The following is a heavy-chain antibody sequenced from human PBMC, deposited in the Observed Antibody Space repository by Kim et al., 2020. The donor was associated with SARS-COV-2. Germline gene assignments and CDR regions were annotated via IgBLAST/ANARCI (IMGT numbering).Heavy chain of an antibody. J-gene: IGHJ4*02. CDR1: GFTFSSYS. D-gene: IGHD3-22*01. Sequence: GGSLRLSCAASGFTFSSYSMNWVRQAPGKGLEWVSYISSSSSTIYYADSVKGRFTISRDNAKNSLYLQMNSLRDEDTAVYYCARPSGRYYYDSSGYYRFDYWGQGTLVTVSS. CDR3: ARPSGRYYYDSSGYYRFDY. CDR2: ISSSSSTI. V-gene: IGHV3-48*02.